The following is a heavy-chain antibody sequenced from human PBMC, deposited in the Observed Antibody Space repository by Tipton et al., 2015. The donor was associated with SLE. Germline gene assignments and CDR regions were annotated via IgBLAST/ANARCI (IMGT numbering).Heavy chain of an antibody. CDR3: ARDGRSGDPRDY. CDR2: IYYSGST. Sequence: LRLSCTVSGGSISSYYWSWIRQPPGKGLEWIGYIYYSGSTNYNPSLKSRVTISVDTSKNQFSLKLTSVTAADTAVYYCARDGRSGDPRDYWGQGTLVTVSS. V-gene: IGHV4-59*12. D-gene: IGHD4-17*01. J-gene: IGHJ4*02. CDR1: GGSISSYY.